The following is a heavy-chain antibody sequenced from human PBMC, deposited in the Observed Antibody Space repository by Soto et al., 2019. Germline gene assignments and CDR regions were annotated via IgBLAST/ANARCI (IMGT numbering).Heavy chain of an antibody. Sequence: PGGSLRLSCAASGFTFSSYAMSWVRQAPGKGLEWVSAISGSGGSTYYADSVKGRFTISRDNSKNTLYLQMNSLRAEDTAVYYCATSDPFCGGDCYYPNSFDYWGQGTLVTVSS. CDR3: ATSDPFCGGDCYYPNSFDY. V-gene: IGHV3-23*01. J-gene: IGHJ4*02. D-gene: IGHD2-21*01. CDR2: ISGSGGST. CDR1: GFTFSSYA.